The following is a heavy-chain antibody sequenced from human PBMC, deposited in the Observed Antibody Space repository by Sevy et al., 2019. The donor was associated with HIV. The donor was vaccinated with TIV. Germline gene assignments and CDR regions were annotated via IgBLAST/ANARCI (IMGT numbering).Heavy chain of an antibody. J-gene: IGHJ4*02. CDR2: ISGTGATI. CDR3: AKDGRDLWSGYYPLES. D-gene: IGHD3-3*01. Sequence: GGSLRLSCVASGFSFTSYGMSWVRQAPGKGLEWVSGISGTGATIFYADSVKGRFTISRDTSKNKLYLQMNSLRAEDTAVYFCAKDGRDLWSGYYPLESWGQGTLVTVSS. CDR1: GFSFTSYG. V-gene: IGHV3-23*01.